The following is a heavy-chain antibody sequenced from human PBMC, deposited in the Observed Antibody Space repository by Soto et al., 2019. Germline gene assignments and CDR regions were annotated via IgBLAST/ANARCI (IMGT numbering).Heavy chain of an antibody. D-gene: IGHD3-10*01. CDR2: IYYSGST. J-gene: IGHJ4*02. CDR3: ARLRFGESSLIDY. CDR1: GGSISSYY. V-gene: IGHV4-59*08. Sequence: SDTLSLTCTVSGGSISSYYWSWIRQPPGKGLEWIGYIYYSGSTNYNPSLKSRVTISVDTSKNQFSLKLSSVTAADTAVYYCARLRFGESSLIDYWGQGTLVTVSS.